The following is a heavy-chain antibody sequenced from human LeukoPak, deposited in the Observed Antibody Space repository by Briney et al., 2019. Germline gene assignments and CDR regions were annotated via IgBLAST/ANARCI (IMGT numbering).Heavy chain of an antibody. Sequence: PGGSLRLSCAASGFVFSTYAMSWVRQAPGRGLEWVSGISGSGASTYSANSVKGRFTISRDNSKNTLDLQMNSLRAEDTAIYYCVKDRYSSAYYFENWGQGTLVTVS. V-gene: IGHV3-23*01. CDR1: GFVFSTYA. D-gene: IGHD5-18*01. J-gene: IGHJ4*02. CDR2: ISGSGAST. CDR3: VKDRYSSAYYFEN.